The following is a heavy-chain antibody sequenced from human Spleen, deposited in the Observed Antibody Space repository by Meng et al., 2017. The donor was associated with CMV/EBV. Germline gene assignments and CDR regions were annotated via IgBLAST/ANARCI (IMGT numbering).Heavy chain of an antibody. CDR1: GYSFTTHW. CDR2: IYPGDSDT. D-gene: IGHD3-3*01. J-gene: IGHJ3*02. Sequence: GESLKISCKGSGYSFTTHWIGWVRQMPGKGLEWMGIIYPGDSDTRYSPSFQGQVTISADKSISTAYLQWSSLKASDTAMYYCARQWGIFGVVGDDAFDIWGQGTMVTVSS. V-gene: IGHV5-51*01. CDR3: ARQWGIFGVVGDDAFDI.